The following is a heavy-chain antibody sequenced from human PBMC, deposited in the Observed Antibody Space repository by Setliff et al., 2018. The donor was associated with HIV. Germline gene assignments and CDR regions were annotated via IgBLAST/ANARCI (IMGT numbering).Heavy chain of an antibody. Sequence: TLSLTCTVSGGSISSGSYYWSWIRQPAGKGLEWIVRIYTSGSTNYNPSLKSRVTISVDTSKNQFSLKLSSVTAADTAVYYCARDSGTTGWCVDVWGQGTTVTVSS. V-gene: IGHV4-61*02. CDR3: ARDSGTTGWCVDV. D-gene: IGHD3-10*01. CDR2: IYTSGST. CDR1: GGSISSGSYY. J-gene: IGHJ6*02.